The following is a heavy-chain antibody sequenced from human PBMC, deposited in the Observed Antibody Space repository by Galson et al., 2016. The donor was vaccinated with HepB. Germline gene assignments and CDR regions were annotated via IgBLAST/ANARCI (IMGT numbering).Heavy chain of an antibody. CDR3: AREIPHMVHGGLDY. J-gene: IGHJ4*02. CDR2: IWYDGSYK. CDR1: GFTLTRYG. V-gene: IGHV3-33*01. D-gene: IGHD2-2*02. Sequence: SLRLSCATSGFTLTRYGMLWVRQAPGKGLEWVAVIWYDGSYKYYADSVEGRFTISRDISENTVYLQMNSLRGEDTAVYYCAREIPHMVHGGLDYWGQGTLVTVSS.